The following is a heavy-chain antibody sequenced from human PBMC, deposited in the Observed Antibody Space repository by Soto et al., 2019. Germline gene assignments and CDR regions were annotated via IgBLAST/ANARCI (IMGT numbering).Heavy chain of an antibody. V-gene: IGHV3-15*01. Sequence: EVQLVESGGGLVKPGGSLRLSCAASGFTFSNAWMSWVRQAPGKGLEWVGRIKSKTDGGTTDYAAPVECRFTISRDISKNTLYMQMNCLKTEYTAVYYCTTDPTAIVTDYYYYYYMDVWGKGTTVTGSS. D-gene: IGHD5-18*01. J-gene: IGHJ6*03. CDR2: IKSKTDGGTT. CDR3: TTDPTAIVTDYYYYYYMDV. CDR1: GFTFSNAW.